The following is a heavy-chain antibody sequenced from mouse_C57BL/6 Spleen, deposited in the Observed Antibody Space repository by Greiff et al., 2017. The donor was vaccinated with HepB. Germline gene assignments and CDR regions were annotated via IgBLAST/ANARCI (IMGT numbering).Heavy chain of an antibody. CDR1: GYTFTSYW. Sequence: VQLQQPGAELVMPGASVKLSCKASGYTFTSYWMHWVKQRPGQGLEWIGEIDPSDSYTNYNQKFKGKSTLTVDKSSSTAYMQLSSLTSEDSAVYYCARSDYGNYGWFAYWGQGTLVTVSA. V-gene: IGHV1-69*01. J-gene: IGHJ3*01. CDR2: IDPSDSYT. CDR3: ARSDYGNYGWFAY. D-gene: IGHD2-1*01.